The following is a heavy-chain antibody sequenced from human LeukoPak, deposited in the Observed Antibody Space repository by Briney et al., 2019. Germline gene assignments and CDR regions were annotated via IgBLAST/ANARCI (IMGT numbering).Heavy chain of an antibody. D-gene: IGHD2-15*01. CDR1: GYTFRNYG. Sequence: ASVKVSCKASGYTFRNYGISWVRQAPGQGLEWIGWIHSNNGNTNYAQRLQGRVTMTTDPSTSTAYMELRSLRSDDTAVYYCARHIVVVREYYYFGMDVWGQGTTVTVSS. CDR2: IHSNNGNT. J-gene: IGHJ6*01. CDR3: ARHIVVVREYYYFGMDV. V-gene: IGHV1-18*01.